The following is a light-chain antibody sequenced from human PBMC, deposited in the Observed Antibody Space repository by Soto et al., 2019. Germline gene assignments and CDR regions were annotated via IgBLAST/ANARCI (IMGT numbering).Light chain of an antibody. Sequence: EIVLTQSPATLSLSPGERATLSCRASQSVSSYLAWYQQKPGQAPRLLIYDASNRATGIPARFSGSGSGTDFTLTISSLQSEDFAVYYCHQYNNWPPGTFGQGTKLEIK. CDR1: QSVSSY. CDR2: DAS. V-gene: IGKV3-11*01. J-gene: IGKJ2*02. CDR3: HQYNNWPPGT.